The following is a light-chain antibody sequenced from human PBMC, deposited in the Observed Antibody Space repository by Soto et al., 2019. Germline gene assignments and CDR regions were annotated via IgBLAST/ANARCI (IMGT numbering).Light chain of an antibody. CDR1: SSDVGGYNS. V-gene: IGLV2-8*01. CDR3: SSYAVNNKLGV. CDR2: EVS. J-gene: IGLJ2*01. Sequence: QSALTQPPSASGSPGQSVTISCTGTSSDVGGYNSVSWYQQYPGKAPKLMIYEVSERPSGVPYRFSGSKSGSTASLTVSGLQADDEAVSYCSSYAVNNKLGVFGGGTKFTVL.